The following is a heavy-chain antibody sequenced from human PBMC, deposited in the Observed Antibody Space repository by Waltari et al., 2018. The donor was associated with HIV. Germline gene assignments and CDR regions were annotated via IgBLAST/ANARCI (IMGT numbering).Heavy chain of an antibody. J-gene: IGHJ4*02. CDR1: GFSFSDFY. CDR3: ARVGSYYKWGYFDY. D-gene: IGHD3-10*01. Sequence: QEQVVESGGGLVKPGGSLRLSCVASGFSFSDFYLTWIRQAPGGRLEGVSYSSTSGRTMYYADSVKGRFTISRDNAKNSLYLQMNSLRAEDTAVYYCARVGSYYKWGYFDYWGQGTLVTVSS. V-gene: IGHV3-11*01. CDR2: SSTSGRTM.